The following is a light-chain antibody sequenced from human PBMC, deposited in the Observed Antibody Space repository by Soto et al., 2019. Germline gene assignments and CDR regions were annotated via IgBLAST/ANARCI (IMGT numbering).Light chain of an antibody. J-gene: IGLJ1*01. CDR3: QVWDASSDHNV. CDR1: NIGIRS. V-gene: IGLV3-21*02. Sequence: SYELTQPPSVSVAPGQTARIPCGGDNIGIRSVHWYQQKPGQAPVVVVYDDSDRPSGIPERFSGSNSGNTATLTISWVEAGDEADYYCQVWDASSDHNVFGTGTKLTV. CDR2: DDS.